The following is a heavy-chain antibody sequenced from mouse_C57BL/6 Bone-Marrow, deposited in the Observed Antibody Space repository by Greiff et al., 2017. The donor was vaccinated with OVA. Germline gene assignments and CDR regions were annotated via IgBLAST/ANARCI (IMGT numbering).Heavy chain of an antibody. CDR2: ISGGGGNT. V-gene: IGHV5-9*01. D-gene: IGHD1-1*01. J-gene: IGHJ2*01. CDR3: ARQNYYGTLDY. Sequence: EVNVVESGGGLVKPGGSLKLSCAASGFTFSSYTMSWVRQTPEKRLEWVATISGGGGNTYYPDSVKGRFTISRDNAKNTLYLQMSSLRSEDTALYYCARQNYYGTLDYWGQGTTLTVSS. CDR1: GFTFSSYT.